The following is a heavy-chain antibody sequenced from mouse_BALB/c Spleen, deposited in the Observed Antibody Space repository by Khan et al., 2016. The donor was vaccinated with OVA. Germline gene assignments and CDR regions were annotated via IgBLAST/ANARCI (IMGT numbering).Heavy chain of an antibody. J-gene: IGHJ4*01. CDR3: ARHEDGNDGYYDYAMDY. CDR2: FYPGSGTI. Sequence: QVQLQQSGAELVKPGASVKLSCKASGYTFTENIIHWVKQRSGQGLEWIGWFYPGSGTIKYNEKFKDKVTLTADTSSSTVYMELSRLTSEDSAVYFCARHEDGNDGYYDYAMDYWGQGTSVTVSS. CDR1: GYTFTENI. V-gene: IGHV1-62-2*01. D-gene: IGHD2-3*01.